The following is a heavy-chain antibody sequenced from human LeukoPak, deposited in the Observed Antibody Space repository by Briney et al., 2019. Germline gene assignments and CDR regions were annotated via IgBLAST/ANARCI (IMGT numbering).Heavy chain of an antibody. CDR3: ARGGGASVVTNFDY. D-gene: IGHD3-22*01. CDR1: GSTFSSYA. J-gene: IGHJ4*02. CDR2: ISYDGSNK. V-gene: IGHV3-30*04. Sequence: GRSLRLSCAASGSTFSSYAMHWVRQAPGKGLEWGAGISYDGSNKYYADSVKGRFTISRANSKHTLYLQLNSLRAGDTAVYYCARGGGASVVTNFDYWGQGTLVTVSS.